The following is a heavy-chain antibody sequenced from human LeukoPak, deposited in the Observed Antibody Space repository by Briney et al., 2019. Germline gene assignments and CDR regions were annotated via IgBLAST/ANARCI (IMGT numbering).Heavy chain of an antibody. Sequence: PGGSLRLSCAASGFTFSSYLMHWVRQAPRKGLEWVALISSDGSKEYYADSVKGRFTISRDNSKSTLYLQMSSLRADDTAVYYCARGASGHTPYYFDYWGQGTLVTVSS. J-gene: IGHJ4*02. CDR2: ISSDGSKE. CDR1: GFTFSSYL. D-gene: IGHD4/OR15-4a*01. V-gene: IGHV3-30-3*01. CDR3: ARGASGHTPYYFDY.